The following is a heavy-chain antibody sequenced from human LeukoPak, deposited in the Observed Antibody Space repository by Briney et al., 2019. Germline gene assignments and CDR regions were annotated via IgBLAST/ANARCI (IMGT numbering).Heavy chain of an antibody. CDR1: GGSISSSGHY. J-gene: IGHJ4*02. D-gene: IGHD3-10*01. V-gene: IGHV4-39*07. Sequence: SETLSLTCTVSGGSISSSGHYWGWVRQPPGKGLEWIGEINHSGSTNYNPSLKSRVTISVDTSKNQFSLKLSSVTAADTAVYYCVYGSGSYYPDFDYWGQGTLVTVSS. CDR2: INHSGST. CDR3: VYGSGSYYPDFDY.